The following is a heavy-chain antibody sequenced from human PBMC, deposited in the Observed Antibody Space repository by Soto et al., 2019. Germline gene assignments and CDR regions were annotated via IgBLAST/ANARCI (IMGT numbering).Heavy chain of an antibody. CDR3: AREGILGLFDAYDL. D-gene: IGHD3-3*01. CDR1: VFTSSG. CDR2: ISTHDGNT. V-gene: IGHV1-18*04. J-gene: IGHJ3*01. Sequence: ASVKVSFKACVFTSSGISWVRQAPGQRLEWMGWISTHDGNTIYAQKFQGRVIMTMDTSTTTVYMELRSLRPDDTAVYLCAREGILGLFDAYDLWGQGTMVTVS.